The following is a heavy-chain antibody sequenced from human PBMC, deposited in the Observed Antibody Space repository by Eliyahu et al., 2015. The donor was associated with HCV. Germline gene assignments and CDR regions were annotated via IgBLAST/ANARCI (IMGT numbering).Heavy chain of an antibody. CDR1: GFXFSXYY. J-gene: IGHJ4*02. V-gene: IGHV3-11*01. CDR3: ARDYYGSGSYSPNFDY. Sequence: QVQLVESGGGLVKPGGSLRLSCAASGFXFSXYYMXWIRQAPGKGLXWVSXISSSGSTIYYADSVKGRFTISRDNAKNSLYLQMNSLRAEDTAVYYCARDYYGSGSYSPNFDYWGQGTLVTVSS. CDR2: ISSSGSTI. D-gene: IGHD3-10*01.